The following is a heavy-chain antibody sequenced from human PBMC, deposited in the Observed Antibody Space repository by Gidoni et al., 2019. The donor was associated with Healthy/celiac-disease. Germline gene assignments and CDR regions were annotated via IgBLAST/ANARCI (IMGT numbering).Heavy chain of an antibody. CDR1: GGSISSYY. J-gene: IGHJ3*02. D-gene: IGHD6-19*01. CDR2: IYYSGST. Sequence: QVQLQESGPGLVKPSETLSLTCTVSGGSISSYYWSWIRQPPGKGLEWIGYIYYSGSTNYNPSLKSRVTISVDTSKNQFSLKLSSVTAADTAVYYCARREPGEYSSGWSNQDAFDIWGQGTMVTVSS. V-gene: IGHV4-59*08. CDR3: ARREPGEYSSGWSNQDAFDI.